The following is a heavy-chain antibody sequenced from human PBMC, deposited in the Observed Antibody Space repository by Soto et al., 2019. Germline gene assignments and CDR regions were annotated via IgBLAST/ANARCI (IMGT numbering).Heavy chain of an antibody. Sequence: QVQLVQSGAAVKKPGASVKVSCKASGYTFTSYGFSWVRQAPGQGLEWMGWISAYNGNTNYAQKPQGRVTMTTDTSTSTAYMELRSLRPDETAGYYCASYHLNSYYYGMDVWGQGTTVTVSS. CDR2: ISAYNGNT. J-gene: IGHJ6*02. CDR3: ASYHLNSYYYGMDV. V-gene: IGHV1-18*01. CDR1: GYTFTSYG.